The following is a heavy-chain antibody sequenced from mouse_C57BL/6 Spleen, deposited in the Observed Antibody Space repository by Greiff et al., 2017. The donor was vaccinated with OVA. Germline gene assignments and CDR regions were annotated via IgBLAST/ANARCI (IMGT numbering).Heavy chain of an antibody. J-gene: IGHJ3*01. CDR1: GYTFTSYW. Sequence: QVQLQQPGAELVKPGASVKLSCKASGYTFTSYWMHWVKQRPGQGLEWIGMIHPNSGSTNYNEKFKSKATLTVDKSSSTAYMQLSSLTSEDSAVYYCARGVRDGAWFADWGQGTLVTVSA. CDR2: IHPNSGST. D-gene: IGHD3-3*01. V-gene: IGHV1-64*01. CDR3: ARGVRDGAWFAD.